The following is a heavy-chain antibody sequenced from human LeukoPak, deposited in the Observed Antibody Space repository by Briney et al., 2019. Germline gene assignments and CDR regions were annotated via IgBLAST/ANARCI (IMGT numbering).Heavy chain of an antibody. D-gene: IGHD2-21*02. Sequence: GRSLRLSCAASGFTFSSYAMPWVRQAPGKGLEWVAVISYDGSNKYYADSVKGRFTISRDNAKNSLYLQMNSLRAEDTAVYYCARACGGDCYLSDYWGQGTLVTVSS. V-gene: IGHV3-30-3*01. CDR3: ARACGGDCYLSDY. CDR2: ISYDGSNK. J-gene: IGHJ4*02. CDR1: GFTFSSYA.